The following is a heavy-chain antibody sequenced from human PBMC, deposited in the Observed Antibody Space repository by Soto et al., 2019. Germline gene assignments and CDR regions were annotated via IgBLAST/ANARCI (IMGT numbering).Heavy chain of an antibody. V-gene: IGHV1-69*01. CDR3: ARANGQRDYYDSSLDAFDI. D-gene: IGHD3-22*01. Sequence: QVQLVQSGAEVKKPGSSVKVSCKASGGTFSSYAISWVRQAPGQGLEWMGGIIPIFSTPNYAQKFQGGVTITADESTSKAYMELSSLRSEDTAVYYCARANGQRDYYDSSLDAFDIWGQGTMVTVSS. CDR1: GGTFSSYA. CDR2: IIPIFSTP. J-gene: IGHJ3*02.